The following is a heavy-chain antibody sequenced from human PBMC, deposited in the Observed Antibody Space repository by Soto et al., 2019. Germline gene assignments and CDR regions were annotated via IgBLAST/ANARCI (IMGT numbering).Heavy chain of an antibody. D-gene: IGHD3-22*01. CDR1: GASINSADYF. CDR3: ARDYSDSSGFYRAFDY. Sequence: PSETLSLTCTVSGASINSADYFWNWIRQHPRRGLEWIGYIYYTGGTNYNPSLRSRLTISVDTSKNQFSLKLNSVTAADTAMYYCARDYSDSSGFYRAFDYWGQGMLVTVSS. CDR2: IYYTGGT. V-gene: IGHV4-31*03. J-gene: IGHJ4*02.